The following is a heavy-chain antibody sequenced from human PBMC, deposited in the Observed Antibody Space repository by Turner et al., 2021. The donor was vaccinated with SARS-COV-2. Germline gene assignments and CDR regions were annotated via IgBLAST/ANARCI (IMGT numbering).Heavy chain of an antibody. CDR3: ASGSGSPWDAFDI. V-gene: IGHV1-69*01. Sequence: QLLLVQSGAEVKKPGSSVTVSCKASGGTFSSYAISWVRQAPGQGLEWMGGIIPIFGTANYAKKFQGRVTITEDESTSIAYMELSSLRSDDTAVYYCASGSGSPWDAFDIWGQVTMVTVSS. CDR1: GGTFSSYA. J-gene: IGHJ3*02. D-gene: IGHD3-10*01. CDR2: IIPIFGTA.